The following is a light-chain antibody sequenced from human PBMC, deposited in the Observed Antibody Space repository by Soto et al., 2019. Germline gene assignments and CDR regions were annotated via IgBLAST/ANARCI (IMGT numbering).Light chain of an antibody. J-gene: IGKJ1*01. CDR2: GAS. CDR1: QSVSSIY. CDR3: PPYHRSP. V-gene: IGKV3-20*01. Sequence: RAALSCRASQSVSSIYLAWYQQKPGQAPRLLIYGASSRATGIPDRFSGGGSGTDFTLTFSRVEHEVFAVYYCPPYHRSPFGEGIKV.